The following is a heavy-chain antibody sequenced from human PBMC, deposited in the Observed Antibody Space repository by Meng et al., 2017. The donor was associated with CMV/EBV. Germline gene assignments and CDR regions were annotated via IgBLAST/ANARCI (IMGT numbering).Heavy chain of an antibody. CDR3: ARGIYFDY. J-gene: IGHJ4*02. CDR1: GGSFSGYY. V-gene: IGHV4-34*01. Sequence: GSLRLSCAVYGGSFSGYYWSWIRQPPGKGLEWIGEINHSGSTNYNPSLKSRVTISVDTSKNQFSLKLSSVTAADTAVYYCARGIYFDYWGQGTLVTVSS. CDR2: INHSGST.